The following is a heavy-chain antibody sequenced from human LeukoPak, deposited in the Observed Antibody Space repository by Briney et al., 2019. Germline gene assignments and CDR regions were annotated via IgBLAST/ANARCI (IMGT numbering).Heavy chain of an antibody. CDR3: AELGITMIGGV. CDR2: ISSSGITI. Sequence: GGSLRLSCAASGFTFSGFEMSWVRQAPGKGLEWVSYISSSGITIYYADSMKGRFTISRDNAKNSLYLQMNSLRAEDTAVYYCAELGITMIGGVWGKGTTVTISS. D-gene: IGHD3-10*02. J-gene: IGHJ6*04. CDR1: GFTFSGFE. V-gene: IGHV3-48*03.